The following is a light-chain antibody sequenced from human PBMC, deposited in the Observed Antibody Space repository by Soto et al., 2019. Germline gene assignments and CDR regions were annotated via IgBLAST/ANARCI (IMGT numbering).Light chain of an antibody. CDR3: QQYSTYSIT. Sequence: DIQMTQSPSTLSASVGDRVTITCRASQSISYWLAWYQQKPGKAPTVLIYKASRLESRVPSRFIGSGSGTEFTLTISRLRPDDFATYYCQQYSTYSITFGGGTKVE. CDR1: QSISYW. CDR2: KAS. V-gene: IGKV1-5*03. J-gene: IGKJ4*01.